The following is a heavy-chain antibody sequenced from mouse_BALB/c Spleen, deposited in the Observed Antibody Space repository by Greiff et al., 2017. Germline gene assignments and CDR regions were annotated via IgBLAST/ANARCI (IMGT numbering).Heavy chain of an antibody. CDR2: ISSGGSYT. D-gene: IGHD2-10*01. V-gene: IGHV5-6*03. Sequence: EVKLVESGGGLVQPGGSLKLSCAASGFTFSSYGMSWVRQTPDKRLEWVATISSGGSYTYYPDSVKGRFTISRDNARNILYLQMSSLRSEDTAMYYCARTYYGKYRGYYYAMNYWGQGTSVTVSS. J-gene: IGHJ4*01. CDR1: GFTFSSYG. CDR3: ARTYYGKYRGYYYAMNY.